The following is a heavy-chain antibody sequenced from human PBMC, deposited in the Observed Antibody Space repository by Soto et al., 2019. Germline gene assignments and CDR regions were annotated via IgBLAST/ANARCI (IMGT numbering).Heavy chain of an antibody. V-gene: IGHV4-31*03. CDR1: GGSISSGGYY. CDR3: ARDRLSHGDSRAFDI. D-gene: IGHD4-17*01. CDR2: IYYSGST. J-gene: IGHJ3*02. Sequence: QVQLQESGPGLVKPSQTLSLTCTVSGGSISSGGYYWSWIRQHPGKGLEWIGYIYYSGSTYYNPSLKSRVTISVDTSKNQFSLKLSSVTAADTAVYYCARDRLSHGDSRAFDIWGQGTMVTVSS.